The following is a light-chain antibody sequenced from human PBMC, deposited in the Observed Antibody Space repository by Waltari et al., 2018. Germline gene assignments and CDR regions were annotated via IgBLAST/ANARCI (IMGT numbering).Light chain of an antibody. CDR2: KAS. CDR3: QQYNTYSS. V-gene: IGKV1-5*03. Sequence: DIQMTQSPSSLSASVVDRVTITCRASQSISNYLAWYQQKPGKAPILLIYKASILKSGVPSRFSGSGSGTQFTLTISSLQPGDFATYYCQQYNTYSSFGQGTKLEIK. J-gene: IGKJ2*01. CDR1: QSISNY.